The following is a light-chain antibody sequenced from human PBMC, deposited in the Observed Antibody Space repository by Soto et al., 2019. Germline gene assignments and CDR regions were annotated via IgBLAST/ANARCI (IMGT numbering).Light chain of an antibody. CDR1: SSDIGSYDL. V-gene: IGLV2-23*02. CDR2: EVT. Sequence: QSALTQPASVSGSPGQSITISCNGTSSDIGSYDLLSWYQQHPGKAPKLMIYEVTKRPAGVSDRFSGSKSANTASLTFSGLQAEDEADYYCCSFGRRGTIFGGGTKLTVL. J-gene: IGLJ2*01. CDR3: CSFGRRGTI.